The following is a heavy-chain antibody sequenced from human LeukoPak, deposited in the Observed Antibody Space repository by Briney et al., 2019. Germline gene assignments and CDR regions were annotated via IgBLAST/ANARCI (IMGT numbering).Heavy chain of an antibody. CDR2: ISYDGSYK. Sequence: GGSLRLSCAASGFTFSRYAMDWVRQTPGKGLEWVAVISYDGSYKDYADSVKGRFTISRDNSKNTLYLHMNSLRPEDTAVYYCAKDGSTRVYYFDYWGQGTLVTVSS. D-gene: IGHD1-1*01. J-gene: IGHJ4*02. CDR1: GFTFSRYA. V-gene: IGHV3-30*04. CDR3: AKDGSTRVYYFDY.